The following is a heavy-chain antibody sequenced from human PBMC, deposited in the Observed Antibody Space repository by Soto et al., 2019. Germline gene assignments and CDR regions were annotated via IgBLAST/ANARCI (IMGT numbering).Heavy chain of an antibody. CDR2: IWYGGSNK. CDR1: GFTFSSYG. J-gene: IGHJ3*02. V-gene: IGHV3-33*01. CDR3: ASSTYYYDSSGPGAFDI. Sequence: PGGSLRLSCAASGFTFSSYGMHWVRQAPGKGLEWVAVIWYGGSNKYYADSVKGRFTISRDNSKNTLYLQMNSLRAEDTAVYYCASSTYYYDSSGPGAFDIWGQGTMVTVSS. D-gene: IGHD3-22*01.